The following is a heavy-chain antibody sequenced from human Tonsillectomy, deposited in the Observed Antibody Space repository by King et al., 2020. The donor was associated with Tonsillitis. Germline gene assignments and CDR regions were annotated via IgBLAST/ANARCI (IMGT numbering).Heavy chain of an antibody. D-gene: IGHD6-6*01. J-gene: IGHJ4*02. CDR1: GGSISGYY. CDR3: ARGSPSLAALPDY. Sequence: HVQLQESGPGLVKPSETLSLTCTVSGGSISGYYWSWIRQPAGKGLDWIGRIYSSGTTTYSPSLESRVTMSVDTSKNQVSLKLDSMTAADTAVYYCARGSPSLAALPDYWGQGTLVTVSS. V-gene: IGHV4-4*07. CDR2: IYSSGTT.